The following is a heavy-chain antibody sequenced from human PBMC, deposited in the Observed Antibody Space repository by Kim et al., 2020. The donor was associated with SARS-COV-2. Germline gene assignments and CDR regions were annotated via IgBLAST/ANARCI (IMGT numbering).Heavy chain of an antibody. Sequence: YADSVKGRFTISRDNAKNTLYLQMNRRRAEDTAVYYCARDSRRSSTSCKYWGQGTLVTVSS. J-gene: IGHJ4*02. V-gene: IGHV3-74*01. CDR3: ARDSRRSSTSCKY. D-gene: IGHD2-2*01.